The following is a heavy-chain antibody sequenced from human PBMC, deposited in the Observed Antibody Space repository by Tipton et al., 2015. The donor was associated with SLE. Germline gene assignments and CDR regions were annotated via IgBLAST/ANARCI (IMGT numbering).Heavy chain of an antibody. CDR1: GGSISHFY. J-gene: IGHJ6*03. D-gene: IGHD3-9*01. V-gene: IGHV4-59*01. CDR3: ARGVWLIGYYYYVDV. Sequence: TLSLTCSVSGGSISHFYWSWIRQPPGKGLEWIAYIYYSGTTNYNPSLKSLVSISVDTSKNNFSLNLYSVTAADTAVYYCARGVWLIGYYYYVDVWSKGTTVTVSS. CDR2: IYYSGTT.